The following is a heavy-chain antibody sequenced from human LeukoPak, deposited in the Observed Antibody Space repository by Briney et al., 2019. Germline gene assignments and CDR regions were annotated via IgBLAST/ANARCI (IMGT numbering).Heavy chain of an antibody. CDR1: GFTFDDYA. J-gene: IGHJ6*04. CDR2: SSWNSGSI. D-gene: IGHD3-10*02. V-gene: IGHV3-9*01. Sequence: PGGSLRLSCAASGFTFDDYAMHWVRQAPGKGLEWVSGSSWNSGSIDYADSVKGRFTISRDNAKNSLYLQMNSLRAEDTAVYYCAELGITMIGGVWGKGTTVTISS. CDR3: AELGITMIGGV.